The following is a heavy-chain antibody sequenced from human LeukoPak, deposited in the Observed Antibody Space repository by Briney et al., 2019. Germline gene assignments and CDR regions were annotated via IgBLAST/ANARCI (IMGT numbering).Heavy chain of an antibody. CDR3: ARDQKVVVPAAMDYYYYMDV. D-gene: IGHD2-2*01. Sequence: GGSLRLSCAASGFTFSDNYMSWIRQAPGKGLEWVSYISSSGSTIYYADSVKGRFTISRDNAKNSLYLQMNSLRAEDTAVYYCARDQKVVVPAAMDYYYYMDVWGKGTTVTVSS. CDR1: GFTFSDNY. CDR2: ISSSGSTI. V-gene: IGHV3-11*04. J-gene: IGHJ6*03.